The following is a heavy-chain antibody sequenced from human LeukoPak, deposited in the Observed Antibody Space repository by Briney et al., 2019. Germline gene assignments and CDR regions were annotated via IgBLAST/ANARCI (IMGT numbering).Heavy chain of an antibody. D-gene: IGHD3-10*01. CDR1: GGTFISYA. Sequence: ASVKVSCKASGGTFISYAISWVRQAPGQGLEWMGGIIPIFGTANYAQKFQGRVTITTDESTSTAYMELSSLRSDDTAVYYCAGLHYRGSWYDLNYGGQGTLVTVSS. J-gene: IGHJ4*02. CDR2: IIPIFGTA. CDR3: AGLHYRGSWYDLNY. V-gene: IGHV1-69*05.